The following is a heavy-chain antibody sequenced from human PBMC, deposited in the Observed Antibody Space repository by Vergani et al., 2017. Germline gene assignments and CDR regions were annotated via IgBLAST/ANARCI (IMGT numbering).Heavy chain of an antibody. CDR3: ARDRYCSGGSCYSDYYYGMDV. CDR1: GFTFSSYA. V-gene: IGHV3-23*01. CDR2: ISGSGGTT. D-gene: IGHD2-15*01. J-gene: IGHJ6*02. Sequence: EVQLLESGGGLVQPGGSLRLSCAASGFTFSSYAMTWVRQAPGKGLEWVSAISGSGGTTYYADSVKGRFTISRDNSKNTLYLQMNSLRAEDTAVYYCARDRYCSGGSCYSDYYYGMDVWGQGTTVTVSS.